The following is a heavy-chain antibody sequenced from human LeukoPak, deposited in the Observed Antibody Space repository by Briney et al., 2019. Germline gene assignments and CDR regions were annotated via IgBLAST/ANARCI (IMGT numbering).Heavy chain of an antibody. Sequence: SETLSLTCTVSGGSISSSSYYWGWIRQPPGKGLEWIGSIYYSGSTYYNPSLKSRVTISVDTSKNQFSLKLSSVTAADTAVYYCARGTPDDYVWGSYRFLSSNWFDPWGQGTLVTVSS. CDR1: GGSISSSSYY. CDR2: IYYSGST. D-gene: IGHD3-16*02. V-gene: IGHV4-39*07. CDR3: ARGTPDDYVWGSYRFLSSNWFDP. J-gene: IGHJ5*02.